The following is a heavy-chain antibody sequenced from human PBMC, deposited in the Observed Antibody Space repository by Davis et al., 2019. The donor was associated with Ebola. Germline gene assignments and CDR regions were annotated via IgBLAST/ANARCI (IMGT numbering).Heavy chain of an antibody. V-gene: IGHV3-23*01. J-gene: IGHJ4*02. CDR3: AKDRLVHDS. Sequence: GGSLRLSCAASGFTFGSSAMSWVRQAPGKGLEWVSAISDSSRKTYYADSVKGRFTISRDNSKNTLYLQMNDLRAGDSALYYCAKDRLVHDSWGQGTLVTVSS. CDR2: ISDSSRKT. D-gene: IGHD6-13*01. CDR1: GFTFGSSA.